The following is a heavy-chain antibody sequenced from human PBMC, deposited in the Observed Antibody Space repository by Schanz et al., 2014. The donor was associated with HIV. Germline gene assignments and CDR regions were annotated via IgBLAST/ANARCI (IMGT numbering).Heavy chain of an antibody. Sequence: QIQLVQSGAEMKKPGASVKVSCKTSGYPFTSYAISWLRQAPGQGPEWMGWINPYNGNTNSAQKFQGRVTMTTDTSTSTAYMELRSLRSEDTAVYYCVRGVIYYDSGSYYNYFDYWGQGTLVTVSS. CDR1: GYPFTSYA. J-gene: IGHJ4*02. CDR2: INPYNGNT. CDR3: VRGVIYYDSGSYYNYFDY. D-gene: IGHD3-10*01. V-gene: IGHV1-18*01.